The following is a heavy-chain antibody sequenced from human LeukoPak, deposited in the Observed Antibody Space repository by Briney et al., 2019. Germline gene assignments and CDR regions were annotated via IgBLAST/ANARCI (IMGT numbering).Heavy chain of an antibody. D-gene: IGHD3-10*01. CDR2: INPNSGGT. Sequence: ASVKVSCKASGYTFTGYYMHWVRQAPGQGLEWMGWINPNSGGTNYAQKFQGWVTMTRDTSISTAYMELSRLRSDDTAVYYCATAGYGSGSYYIHWGQGTLVTVSS. CDR3: ATAGYGSGSYYIH. J-gene: IGHJ4*02. V-gene: IGHV1-2*04. CDR1: GYTFTGYY.